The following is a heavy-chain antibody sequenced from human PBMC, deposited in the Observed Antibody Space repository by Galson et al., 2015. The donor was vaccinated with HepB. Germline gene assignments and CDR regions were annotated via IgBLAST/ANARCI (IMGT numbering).Heavy chain of an antibody. CDR2: INTNTGNP. V-gene: IGHV7-4-1*02. J-gene: IGHJ5*02. Sequence: VKVSCKASGYIFRNYAMNWVRQAPGQGLEWLGWINTNTGNPTYAQGFTGRFVFSLDTSVTTAYLQITSLKAEDTAVYYCATSPYYGSGTYSNAWFDPWGQGTLVTVSS. D-gene: IGHD3-10*01. CDR1: GYIFRNYA. CDR3: ATSPYYGSGTYSNAWFDP.